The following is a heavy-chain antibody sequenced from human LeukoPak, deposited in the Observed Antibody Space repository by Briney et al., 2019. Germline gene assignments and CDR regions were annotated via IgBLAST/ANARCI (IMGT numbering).Heavy chain of an antibody. CDR1: GYTFTTYA. D-gene: IGHD3-10*01. CDR3: ARDLPGGFGAFDI. Sequence: ASVKVSCKPSGYTFTTYAMNWVRQAPGQGLEWMGWISANNVNTYYSQKLQGRVTMTTDTSTSTAYMELKSLRSDDTAVYYCARDLPGGFGAFDIWGQGTMVTVSS. V-gene: IGHV1-18*01. J-gene: IGHJ3*02. CDR2: ISANNVNT.